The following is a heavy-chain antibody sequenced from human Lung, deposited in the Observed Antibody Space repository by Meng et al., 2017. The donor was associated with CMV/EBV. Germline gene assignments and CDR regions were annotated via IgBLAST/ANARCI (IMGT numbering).Heavy chain of an antibody. CDR1: GFTFSSYW. D-gene: IGHD2-21*01. Sequence: GESXKISCAASGFTFSSYWMSWVRQAPGKGLEWVANIKQDGSEQYYVDSVKGRFTISRDNAKNSLYLQMNSLRAEDTAVYYCARDNSIIADYGMDVWGQGTXVTVSS. J-gene: IGHJ6*02. V-gene: IGHV3-7*01. CDR3: ARDNSIIADYGMDV. CDR2: IKQDGSEQ.